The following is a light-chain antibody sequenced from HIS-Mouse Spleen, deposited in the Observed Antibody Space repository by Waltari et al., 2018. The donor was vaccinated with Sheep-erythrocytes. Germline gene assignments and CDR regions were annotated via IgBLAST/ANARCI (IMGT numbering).Light chain of an antibody. J-gene: IGKJ3*01. CDR2: GAS. CDR3: QQYGSSPLFT. CDR1: QSVSSSY. V-gene: IGKV3-20*01. Sequence: EIVLTQSPGTLSLSPGERATLSCRASQSVSSSYLAWYQQKPGQAPRLLINGASSRATGIPDRLSGSGSGTDFTVTISRLEPEDFAVYYCQQYGSSPLFTFGPGTKVDIK.